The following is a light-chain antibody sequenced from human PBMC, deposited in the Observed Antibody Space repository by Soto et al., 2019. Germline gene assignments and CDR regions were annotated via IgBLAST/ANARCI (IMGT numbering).Light chain of an antibody. CDR2: LNSDGSH. CDR3: QTWGTGLYVV. CDR1: SGHSNYA. V-gene: IGLV4-69*01. Sequence: QPVLTQSPSASASLGASVKLTCTLSSGHSNYAIAWHQQQPEKGPRYLMKLNSDGSHSKGDGIPDRFSGSSSGAERYLTISSLQSEDEADYYCQTWGTGLYVVFGGGTTLTVL. J-gene: IGLJ2*01.